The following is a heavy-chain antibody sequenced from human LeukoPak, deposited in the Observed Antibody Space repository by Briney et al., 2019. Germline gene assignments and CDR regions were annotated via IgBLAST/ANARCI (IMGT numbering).Heavy chain of an antibody. CDR3: AKGLYYYDSRAFDI. D-gene: IGHD3-22*01. Sequence: GGPLRLSCAASGFPFCSYAMSWVRQAPGEGREWVSAISGSGGSTYYADSVKGRFTISRDNSKNTLYLQMNSLRAEDTAVYYCAKGLYYYDSRAFDIWGQGTMVTVSS. V-gene: IGHV3-23*01. CDR1: GFPFCSYA. J-gene: IGHJ3*02. CDR2: ISGSGGST.